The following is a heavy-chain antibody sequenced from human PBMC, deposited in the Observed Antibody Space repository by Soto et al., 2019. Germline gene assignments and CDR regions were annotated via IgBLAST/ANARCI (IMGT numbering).Heavy chain of an antibody. D-gene: IGHD3-22*01. V-gene: IGHV2-5*02. CDR2: IYWDDDK. Sequence: QITLKESGPTLVKPTQTLTLTCTFSGFSLATSGVGVGWIRQPPGKALEWLALIYWDDDKRYSPSLKSRLTITEDTSKDQVVLTMTNMDPVDTATYYCAHRDRSGYLDYWCQGTLVTVSS. J-gene: IGHJ4*02. CDR3: AHRDRSGYLDY. CDR1: GFSLATSGVG.